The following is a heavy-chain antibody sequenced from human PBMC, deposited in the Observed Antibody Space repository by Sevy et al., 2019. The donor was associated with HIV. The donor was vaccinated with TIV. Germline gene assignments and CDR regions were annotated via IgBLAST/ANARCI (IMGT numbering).Heavy chain of an antibody. CDR3: ARDHPVTRGYYGMDV. V-gene: IGHV3-48*02. Sequence: GGSLRLSCAASGFTFSSYSMNWVRQAPGKGLEWVSYISSSSSTIYYADSVKGRFTISRDNAKNSLYLQMNSLRDEDTAVYYCARDHPVTRGYYGMDVWGQGTMVTVSS. D-gene: IGHD4-17*01. CDR1: GFTFSSYS. J-gene: IGHJ6*02. CDR2: ISSSSSTI.